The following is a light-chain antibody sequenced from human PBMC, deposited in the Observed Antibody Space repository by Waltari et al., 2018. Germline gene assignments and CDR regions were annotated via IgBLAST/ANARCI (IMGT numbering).Light chain of an antibody. Sequence: QSVLTQPPSASGTPGQTVTISCSGSSSNIGTNSVTWYQQFPGQAPKLPIYRSSDRPSGVPERFSGSSSGPSASLAISGLQSEDEAEYYCATWDDTLDIYVFGAGTRLTVL. CDR2: RSS. CDR1: SSNIGTNS. V-gene: IGLV1-44*01. J-gene: IGLJ1*01. CDR3: ATWDDTLDIYV.